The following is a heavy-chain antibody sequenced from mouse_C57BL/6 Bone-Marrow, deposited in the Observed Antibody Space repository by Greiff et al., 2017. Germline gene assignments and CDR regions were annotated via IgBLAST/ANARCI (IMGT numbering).Heavy chain of an antibody. D-gene: IGHD2-12*01. CDR1: GFSLTSYG. V-gene: IGHV2-2*01. J-gene: IGHJ3*01. CDR3: AGSCGLYSPWFAY. CDR2: IWSGGST. Sequence: VKLVESGPGLVQPSQSLSITCTVSGFSLTSYGVHWVRQSPGKGLEWLGVIWSGGSTDYNAAFISSLSISKDNSKGQVFCKMNRLQAVVTAIYYCAGSCGLYSPWFAYWGQGTLVTVSA.